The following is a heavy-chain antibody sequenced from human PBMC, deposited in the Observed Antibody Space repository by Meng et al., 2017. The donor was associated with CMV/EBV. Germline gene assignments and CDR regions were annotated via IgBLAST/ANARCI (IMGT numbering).Heavy chain of an antibody. Sequence: SVKVSCKASGGTFSSYAISWVRQAPGQGLEWMGGIIPILGIANYAQKFQGRVTITADKSTSTAYMELSSLRSEDTAVYYCARDMVVPATASYYFDYWGQGTLVTVSS. V-gene: IGHV1-69*10. CDR3: ARDMVVPATASYYFDY. CDR1: GGTFSSYA. CDR2: IIPILGIA. D-gene: IGHD2-2*01. J-gene: IGHJ4*02.